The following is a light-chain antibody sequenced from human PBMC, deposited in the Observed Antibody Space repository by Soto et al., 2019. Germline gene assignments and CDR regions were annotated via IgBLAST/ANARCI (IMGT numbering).Light chain of an antibody. V-gene: IGLV2-11*01. CDR1: NSNIGSHNY. CDR2: DVT. CDR3: CSFPGGFLV. J-gene: IGLJ1*01. Sequence: QSVLTQPRSVSGSPGQAVTVSCTGTNSNIGSHNYVSWYQQRPGKAPKLMIHDVTERPSGVPDRFSGSKSGNTASLTISGLQAEDEAEYFCCSFPGGFLVFGTGTKVTVL.